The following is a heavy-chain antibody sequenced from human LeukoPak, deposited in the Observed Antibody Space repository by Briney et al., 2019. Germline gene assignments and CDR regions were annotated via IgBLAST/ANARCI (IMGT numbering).Heavy chain of an antibody. D-gene: IGHD5-18*01. V-gene: IGHV3-11*01. J-gene: IGHJ4*02. Sequence: GESLRLSCEASGFQFSDYYMSWIRQAPWKGLEWISYIGGTGGTIYYADSLEGRFTVSRDNARNSVYLQIDNLSAEDSAVYYCAREADTTLVSPFGYWGQGTLVTVSS. CDR1: GFQFSDYY. CDR2: IGGTGGTI. CDR3: AREADTTLVSPFGY.